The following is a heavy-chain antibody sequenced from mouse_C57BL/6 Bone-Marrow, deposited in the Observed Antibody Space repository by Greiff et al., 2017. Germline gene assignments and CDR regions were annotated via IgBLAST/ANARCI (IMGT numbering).Heavy chain of an antibody. J-gene: IGHJ2*01. CDR3: ARSSTVVHYFDY. Sequence: QVQLKESGPGILQSSQTLSLTCSFSGFSLSTSGMGVSWIRQPSGKGLEWLAHIYGDDDKRYNPSLKSRLTIPKDTSRNQVFLKITSVDTADTATYYCARSSTVVHYFDYWGQGTTLTVSS. D-gene: IGHD1-1*01. V-gene: IGHV8-12*01. CDR1: GFSLSTSGMG. CDR2: IYGDDDK.